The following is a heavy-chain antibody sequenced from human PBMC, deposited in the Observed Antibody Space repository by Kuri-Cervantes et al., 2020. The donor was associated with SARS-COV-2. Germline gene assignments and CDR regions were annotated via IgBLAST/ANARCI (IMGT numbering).Heavy chain of an antibody. CDR2: IIPIFGTA. CDR1: GGTFSRFA. D-gene: IGHD3-22*01. J-gene: IGHJ2*01. CDR3: AYLSDTSPSEGEFQNWYFEL. V-gene: IGHV1-69*06. Sequence: SVKVSCKASGGTFSRFAVSWLRQAPGQRREWMGRIIPIFGTADDAQKFQGRVTITADKPSNSLYMALRGLRFEDTAAYYCAYLSDTSPSEGEFQNWYFELWGRGTQVTVSS.